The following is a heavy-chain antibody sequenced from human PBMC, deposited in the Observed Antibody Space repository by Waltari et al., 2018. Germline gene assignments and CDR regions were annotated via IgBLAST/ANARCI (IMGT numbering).Heavy chain of an antibody. CDR3: ARHWNHDILADSFDL. D-gene: IGHD3-9*01. CDR2: TSPTGGT. J-gene: IGHJ4*02. Sequence: QVQLQESGPGLVKPSETLSLTCTVPHGSIIGYYWSWIRQPAGKGLEWIGFTSPTGGTDYNPARTSRVTMSSDTSKNQVFLHLNSVTAADTAVFYCARHWNHDILADSFDLWGQGTRVTISS. V-gene: IGHV4-4*07. CDR1: HGSIIGYY.